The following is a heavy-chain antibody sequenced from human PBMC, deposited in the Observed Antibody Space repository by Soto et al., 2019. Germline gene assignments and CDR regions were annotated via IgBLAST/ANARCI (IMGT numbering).Heavy chain of an antibody. CDR1: GFTFSSYG. CDR3: AKGPRPAVDYLFDY. J-gene: IGHJ4*02. CDR2: ISYDGSNK. Sequence: QVQLVESGGDVVQPGRSLRLSCAASGFTFSSYGMHWVRQAPGKGLEWVAVISYDGSNKYYADSVKGRFTISRDNSKNTLYLQMNSLRAEDTAVYYCAKGPRPAVDYLFDYWGQGTLVTVSS. D-gene: IGHD2-2*01. V-gene: IGHV3-30*18.